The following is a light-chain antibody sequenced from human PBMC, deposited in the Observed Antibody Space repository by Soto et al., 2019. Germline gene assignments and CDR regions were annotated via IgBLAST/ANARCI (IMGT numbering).Light chain of an antibody. Sequence: QSVLTQPPSASGTPGQRVTISCSGSSSNIGSNTVNWYQQLPGTAPKLLIYSNNQRPSGVPDRFSGSKSGTSASLAISGLQSEDEADYYCQSFDNGLLVYVFGTGTKLTVL. V-gene: IGLV1-44*01. CDR2: SNN. CDR1: SSNIGSNT. CDR3: QSFDNGLLVYV. J-gene: IGLJ1*01.